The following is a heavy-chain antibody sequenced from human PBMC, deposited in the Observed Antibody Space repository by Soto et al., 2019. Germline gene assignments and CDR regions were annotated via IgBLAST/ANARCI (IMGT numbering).Heavy chain of an antibody. J-gene: IGHJ6*02. CDR2: ISAAGDP. CDR1: GFTFRNYD. CDR3: ARTDRDFYGLDV. Sequence: EVQLVESGGGLVQPGGSLRLSCAASGFTFRNYDMHWVRQGTGKGLEWVSGISAAGDPDYADSVEGRFTISRENAQNSFLLQMNSLRVGDTAVYYCARTDRDFYGLDVWGQGTTVIVSS. V-gene: IGHV3-13*05.